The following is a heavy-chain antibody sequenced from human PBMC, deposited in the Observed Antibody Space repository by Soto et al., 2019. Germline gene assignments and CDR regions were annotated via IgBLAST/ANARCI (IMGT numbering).Heavy chain of an antibody. J-gene: IGHJ4*02. V-gene: IGHV4-59*01. CDR3: ARTTAVPNTLRSRYFFDY. CDR1: GGSINSYY. CDR2: IYYSGST. Sequence: SETLSLTCTVSGGSINSYYWSWIRQPPGKGLEWIGYIYYSGSTNYNPSLKSRVTISVDLSKNRFSLRLSSVTTADTALYYCARTTAVPNTLRSRYFFDYWGQGTLVTVSS. D-gene: IGHD4-17*01.